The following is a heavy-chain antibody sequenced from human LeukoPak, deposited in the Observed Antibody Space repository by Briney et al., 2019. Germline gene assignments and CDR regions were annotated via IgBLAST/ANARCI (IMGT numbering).Heavy chain of an antibody. CDR1: GGSISSDF. V-gene: IGHV4-4*07. D-gene: IGHD1-26*01. CDR3: AGGHSGSSAKILYYYYMDV. CDR2: VCTSGGT. Sequence: SETLSLTCVISGGSISSDFWSWIRQPAGKGLEWIGRVCTSGGTNYNPSLKSRVTISIDTAKNQISLKVRSVTAADTAIYYCAGGHSGSSAKILYYYYMDVWGKGTTVTVSS. J-gene: IGHJ6*03.